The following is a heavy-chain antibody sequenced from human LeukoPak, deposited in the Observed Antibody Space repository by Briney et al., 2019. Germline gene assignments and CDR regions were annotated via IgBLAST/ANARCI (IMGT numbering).Heavy chain of an antibody. V-gene: IGHV1-3*01. J-gene: IGHJ4*02. CDR3: ARAIDILTGSPFDY. Sequence: GASVNVSCKASGYTFTSYAMHWVRQAPGQRLEWMGWINAGNGNTKYSQKFQGRVTITRDTSASAAYMELSSLRSEDTAVYYCARAIDILTGSPFDYWGQGTLVTVSS. CDR1: GYTFTSYA. D-gene: IGHD3-9*01. CDR2: INAGNGNT.